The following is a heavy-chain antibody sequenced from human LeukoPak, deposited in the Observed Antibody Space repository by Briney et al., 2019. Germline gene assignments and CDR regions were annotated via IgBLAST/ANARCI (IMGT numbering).Heavy chain of an antibody. CDR3: VRADDSSGYYPCY. CDR2: IIPVIGLG. J-gene: IGHJ4*02. D-gene: IGHD3-22*01. V-gene: IGHV1-69*04. Sequence: SVKVSCKASGGTFISHAITWVRQAPGQGLEWMGRIIPVIGLGNNAPKFQGRVTVTADKSTNTVYMELNSLTSEDTAIYYCVRADDSSGYYPCYWGQGTLVTVSS. CDR1: GGTFISHA.